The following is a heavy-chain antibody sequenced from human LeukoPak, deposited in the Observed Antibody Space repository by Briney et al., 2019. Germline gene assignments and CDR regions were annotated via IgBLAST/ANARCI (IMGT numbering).Heavy chain of an antibody. CDR3: ARDSSSRPFDY. J-gene: IGHJ4*02. Sequence: GGSLRLSCAASGFTFGDYGMHWVRQAPGKGLEYVSTISSNGGSTYYANSVKGRFTVSRDNSKNTLYLQMGSLRAEDMAVYYCARDSSSRPFDYWGQGTLVTVSS. CDR1: GFTFGDYG. D-gene: IGHD6-19*01. V-gene: IGHV3-64*01. CDR2: ISSNGGST.